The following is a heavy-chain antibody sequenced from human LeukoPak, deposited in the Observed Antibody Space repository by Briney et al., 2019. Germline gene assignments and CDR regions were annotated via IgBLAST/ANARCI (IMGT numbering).Heavy chain of an antibody. V-gene: IGHV1-2*02. CDR1: VYTFTGYY. Sequence: GASVKVSCKASVYTFTGYYMHWVRQAPGQGLEWMGWVNPNSGGTRYAQRFQDRVTMTRDTSITTAYMELSRLRSDDTAVYFCARGRLEAAATDDYWGQGTLVTVSS. D-gene: IGHD6-13*01. J-gene: IGHJ4*02. CDR2: VNPNSGGT. CDR3: ARGRLEAAATDDY.